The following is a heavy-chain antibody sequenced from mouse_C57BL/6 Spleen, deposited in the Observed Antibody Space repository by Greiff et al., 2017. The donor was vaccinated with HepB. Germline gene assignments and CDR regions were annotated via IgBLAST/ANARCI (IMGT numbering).Heavy chain of an antibody. Sequence: VKLQQPGAELVRPGSSVKLSCKASGYTFTSYWMHWVKQRPIQGLEWIGNIDPSDSETHYNQKFKDKATLTVDKSSSTAYMQLSSLTSEDSAVYYCAREATVVAPYYAMDYWGQGTSVTVSS. CDR1: GYTFTSYW. J-gene: IGHJ4*01. D-gene: IGHD1-1*01. CDR3: AREATVVAPYYAMDY. CDR2: IDPSDSET. V-gene: IGHV1-52*01.